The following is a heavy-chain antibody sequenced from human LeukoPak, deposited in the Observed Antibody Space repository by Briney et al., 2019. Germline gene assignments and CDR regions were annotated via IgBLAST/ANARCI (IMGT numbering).Heavy chain of an antibody. V-gene: IGHV1-46*01. CDR2: INPSGGST. Sequence: ASVKVSCKASGYTFTNYYIHWVRQAPGQGLEWMGIINPSGGSTTYAQKFQGRVTMTRDTSISTAYMELSRLRSDDTALYYCASSAYFGGKIDYWGQGTLVTVSS. CDR3: ASSAYFGGKIDY. CDR1: GYTFTNYY. J-gene: IGHJ4*02. D-gene: IGHD4-23*01.